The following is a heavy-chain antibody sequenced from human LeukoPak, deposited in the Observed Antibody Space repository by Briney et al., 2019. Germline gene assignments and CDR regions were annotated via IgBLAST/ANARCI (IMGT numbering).Heavy chain of an antibody. CDR1: GDSISSYY. J-gene: IGHJ4*02. CDR3: AKAYSSSWYYFDY. Sequence: LSLTCTVSGDSISSYYWSWVRQAPGKGLEWVSGISWNSGSIGYADSVKGRFTISRDNAKNSLYLQMNSLRAEDMALYYCAKAYSSSWYYFDYWGQGTLVTVSS. D-gene: IGHD6-13*01. CDR2: ISWNSGSI. V-gene: IGHV3-9*03.